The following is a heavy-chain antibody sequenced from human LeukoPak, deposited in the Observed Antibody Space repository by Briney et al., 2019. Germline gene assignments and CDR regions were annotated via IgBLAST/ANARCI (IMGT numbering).Heavy chain of an antibody. CDR2: IYYSGST. D-gene: IGHD6-19*01. CDR3: AREFRYSSGWYPGRGSDYFDY. Sequence: SETLSLTCTVSGGSISSGGYYWSWIRQHPGTGLEWIGYIYYSGSTYYNPSLKSRVTMSVDTSKNQFSLKLSSVTAADTAVYYCAREFRYSSGWYPGRGSDYFDYWGQGTLVTVSS. J-gene: IGHJ4*02. V-gene: IGHV4-31*03. CDR1: GGSISSGGYY.